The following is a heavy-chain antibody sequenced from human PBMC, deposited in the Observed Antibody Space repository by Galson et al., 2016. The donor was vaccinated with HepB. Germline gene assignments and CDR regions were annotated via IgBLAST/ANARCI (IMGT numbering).Heavy chain of an antibody. CDR2: IYPGDSDT. J-gene: IGHJ4*02. CDR3: ASRYCGITSCSTYDY. Sequence: QSGAEVKKPGETLKISCKGSGYTFTSYWIGWVRQMPGKGLEWMGIIYPGDSDTRYSPSFQGQVTISADKSISTAYLQWSSLKATDTAMYYCASRYCGITSCSTYDYWGQGTLVTVSS. D-gene: IGHD2-2*01. V-gene: IGHV5-51*01. CDR1: GYTFTSYW.